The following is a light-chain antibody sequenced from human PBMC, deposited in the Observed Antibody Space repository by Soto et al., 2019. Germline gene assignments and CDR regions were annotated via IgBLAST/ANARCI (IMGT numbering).Light chain of an antibody. CDR1: QSISSSY. CDR2: DAS. J-gene: IGKJ1*01. CDR3: QQYVSSPPT. Sequence: EIVLTQSPGTLSLSPWERATLSCRASQSISSSYLAWYQQKPGQAPRLLIYDASSRATGIPDRFSGSGSGTDFTLTISRLEPEDFAVYYCQQYVSSPPTFGQGTKVDIK. V-gene: IGKV3-20*01.